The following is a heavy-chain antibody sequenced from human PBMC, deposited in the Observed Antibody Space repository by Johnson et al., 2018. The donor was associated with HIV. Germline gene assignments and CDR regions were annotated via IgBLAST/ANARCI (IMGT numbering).Heavy chain of an antibody. CDR3: ARPGRGRALGAFDI. V-gene: IGHV3-11*04. D-gene: IGHD2-15*01. CDR2: ISRSGSTI. J-gene: IGHJ3*02. Sequence: QVQLVESGGGLVKPGGSLRLSCAASGFSFSDYYMSWIRQAPGKGLEWISYISRSGSTIYYADSVKGRFTISRDNSKNTLYMQMNSLRAEDTAVYYCARPGRGRALGAFDIWGQGTMVTVSS. CDR1: GFSFSDYY.